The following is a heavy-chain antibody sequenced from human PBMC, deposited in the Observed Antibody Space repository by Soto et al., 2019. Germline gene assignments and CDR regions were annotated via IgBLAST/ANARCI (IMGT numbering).Heavy chain of an antibody. CDR1: GFTFSSYW. D-gene: IGHD3-3*01. J-gene: IGHJ6*02. Sequence: GGSLRLSCAASGFTFSSYWMSWVRQAPGKGLERVANIKQDGSEKYYVDSVKGRFTISRDNAKNSLYLQMNSLRAEDTAVYYCAREIKFWSGYNHYYYGMDVWGQGTTVTVSS. CDR3: AREIKFWSGYNHYYYGMDV. V-gene: IGHV3-7*03. CDR2: IKQDGSEK.